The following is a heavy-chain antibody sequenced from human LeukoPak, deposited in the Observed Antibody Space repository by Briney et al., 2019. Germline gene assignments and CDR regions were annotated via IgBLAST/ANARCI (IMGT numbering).Heavy chain of an antibody. D-gene: IGHD1-26*01. J-gene: IGHJ3*02. Sequence: SVKVSCKASGYTFTSYGISWVRQAPGQGLEWMGGIIPIFGTANYAQKFQGRVTITADESTSTAYMELSSLRSEDTAVYYCARGIVGAYGAFDIWGQGTMVTVSS. CDR3: ARGIVGAYGAFDI. CDR1: GYTFTSYG. CDR2: IIPIFGTA. V-gene: IGHV1-69*13.